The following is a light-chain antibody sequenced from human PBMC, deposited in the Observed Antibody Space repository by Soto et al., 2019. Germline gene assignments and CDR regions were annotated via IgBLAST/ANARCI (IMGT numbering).Light chain of an antibody. CDR2: GAS. CDR3: QQYHNWPSWT. CDR1: QSVSSK. J-gene: IGKJ1*01. Sequence: EIVMTQSPATLSVSPGERATLSCRASQSVSSKLAWYQQKPGQAPRLLIYGASSRATGIPDRFSGSGSGTEFTLTISSLQSEDFAVYHCQQYHNWPSWTFGQGTKVDIK. V-gene: IGKV3D-15*01.